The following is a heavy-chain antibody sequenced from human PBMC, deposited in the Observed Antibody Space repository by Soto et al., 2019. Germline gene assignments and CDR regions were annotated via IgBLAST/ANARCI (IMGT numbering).Heavy chain of an antibody. Sequence: VQLMQSGAEVKQPGSSVKVSCKASGGTFSSYSINWVRQAPGQGLEWMGGIITLFGTANYAQKFQGRVKITADQSTSTAYMELNSLRSDDAAVYYCAREGGYGDFSAALLDWAQGTLVTVPS. CDR1: GGTFSSYS. CDR3: AREGGYGDFSAALLD. D-gene: IGHD4-17*01. J-gene: IGHJ4*02. V-gene: IGHV1-69*01. CDR2: IITLFGTA.